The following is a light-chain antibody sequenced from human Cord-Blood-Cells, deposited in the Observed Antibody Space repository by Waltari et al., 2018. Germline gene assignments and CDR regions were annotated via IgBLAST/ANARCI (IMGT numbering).Light chain of an antibody. V-gene: IGKV1-27*01. CDR1: QGISNY. CDR2: AAS. Sequence: DIQMTQSPPSLPASVGDRVTITCRASQGISNYLAWYQQKPGKVPKLLIYAASTLQSGVPSRFSGSGSGTDFTLTISSLQPEDVATYYCQKYNSAPWTFGQETKVEIK. CDR3: QKYNSAPWT. J-gene: IGKJ1*01.